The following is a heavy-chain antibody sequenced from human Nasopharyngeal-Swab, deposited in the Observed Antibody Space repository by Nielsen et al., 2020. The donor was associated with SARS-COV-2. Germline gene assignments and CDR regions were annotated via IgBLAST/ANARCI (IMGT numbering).Heavy chain of an antibody. D-gene: IGHD3/OR15-3a*01. CDR2: INPSGGST. Sequence: ASVKVSCKASGYTFTSYYMHWVRRAPGQGLEWMGIINPSGGSTSYAQKFQGRVTMTRDTSTSTVYMELSSLRSEDTAVYYCARDEVGTGYWTGYGMDVWGQGTTVTVSS. V-gene: IGHV1-46*01. CDR1: GYTFTSYY. J-gene: IGHJ6*02. CDR3: ARDEVGTGYWTGYGMDV.